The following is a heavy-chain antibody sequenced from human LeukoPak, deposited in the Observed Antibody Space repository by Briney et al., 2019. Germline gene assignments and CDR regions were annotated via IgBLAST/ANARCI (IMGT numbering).Heavy chain of an antibody. CDR1: GFIFTKYW. CDR2: VNSDGSAT. Sequence: GGSLRLSCAASGFIFTKYWMHWVRQAPGKGLVWVSRVNSDGSATSYADSVKGRFTISRDNAKNTVYLHMNSPRVEDTAVYYCTSFYETNWGQGTLVTVSS. V-gene: IGHV3-74*01. D-gene: IGHD2/OR15-2a*01. J-gene: IGHJ4*02. CDR3: TSFYETN.